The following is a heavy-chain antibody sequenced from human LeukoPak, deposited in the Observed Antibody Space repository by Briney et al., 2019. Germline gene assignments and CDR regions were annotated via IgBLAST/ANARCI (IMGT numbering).Heavy chain of an antibody. D-gene: IGHD4-23*01. CDR1: GFTFSTYW. Sequence: PGGSLRLSCAASGFTFSTYWMTSLRRAPGKGLEWVANIKADGSEKYYVDSVKGRFTISRDNAKNSLYLEMNSLRAEDTAVYYCAREARTVGRWGQGTLVTVSS. CDR2: IKADGSEK. J-gene: IGHJ4*02. V-gene: IGHV3-7*01. CDR3: AREARTVGR.